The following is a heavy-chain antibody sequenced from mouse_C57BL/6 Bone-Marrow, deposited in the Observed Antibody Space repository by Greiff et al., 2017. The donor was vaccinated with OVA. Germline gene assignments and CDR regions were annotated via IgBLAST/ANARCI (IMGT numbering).Heavy chain of an antibody. J-gene: IGHJ4*01. CDR3: ARQGGRGYAMDY. CDR2: ISSGGSYT. Sequence: EVKVVESGGDLVKPGGSLKLSCAASGFTFSSYGMSWVRQTPDKRLEWVATISSGGSYTYYPDSVKGRVTISRDNAKNTLYLQMSSLKSEDTAMYYCARQGGRGYAMDYWGQGTSVTVSS. D-gene: IGHD3-3*01. V-gene: IGHV5-6*01. CDR1: GFTFSSYG.